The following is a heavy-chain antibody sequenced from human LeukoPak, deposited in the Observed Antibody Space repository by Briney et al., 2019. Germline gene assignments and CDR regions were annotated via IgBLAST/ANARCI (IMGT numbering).Heavy chain of an antibody. V-gene: IGHV3-30*02. CDR2: IRYDGSNK. D-gene: IGHD1-26*01. J-gene: IGHJ4*02. Sequence: GGSLGLSCAASGFTFSSYGMHWVRQAPGKGLEWVAFIRYDGSNKYYADSVKGRFTISRDNSKNTLYLQMNSLRAEDTAVYYCAKDGLGSGSYSDYWGQGTLVTVSS. CDR1: GFTFSSYG. CDR3: AKDGLGSGSYSDY.